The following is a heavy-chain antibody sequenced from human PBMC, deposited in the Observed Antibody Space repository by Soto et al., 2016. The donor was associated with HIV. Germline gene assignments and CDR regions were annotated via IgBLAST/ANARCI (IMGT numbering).Heavy chain of an antibody. CDR3: GRDQYSGWYERAANWLDP. CDR1: GYTFTSYD. V-gene: IGHV1-18*01. CDR2: ISPYNGNT. D-gene: IGHD6-19*01. Sequence: QVQLVQSGAEVKKPGASVKVSCKASGYTFTSYDINWVRQATGQGLEWMGWISPYNGNTNYAQKFLGRVTMTTDTSTSTAYMELRSLRSDDTAVFYCGRDQYSGWYERAANWLDPWGQGTLVTVSS. J-gene: IGHJ5*02.